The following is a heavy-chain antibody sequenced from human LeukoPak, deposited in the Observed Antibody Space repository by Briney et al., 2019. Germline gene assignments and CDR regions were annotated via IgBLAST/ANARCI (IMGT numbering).Heavy chain of an antibody. CDR3: AKVKDPYWYFDL. CDR2: ISSSGGST. J-gene: IGHJ2*01. CDR1: GFTFSTYS. Sequence: PGGSLRLSCAASGFTFSTYSMSWVRQAPGKGLEWVSTISSSGGSTYYADSVKGRFTISRDNSRNTLYLQMNSLRAEDTAVYYCAKVKDPYWYFDLWGRGTLVTVSS. V-gene: IGHV3-23*01.